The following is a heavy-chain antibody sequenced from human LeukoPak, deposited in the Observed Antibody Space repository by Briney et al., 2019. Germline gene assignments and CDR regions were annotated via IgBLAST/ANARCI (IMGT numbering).Heavy chain of an antibody. Sequence: GGSLRLSCAASGFTFSSYGMHWVRQAPGKGLEWVAFIRYDGSNKYYADSVKGRFTISRDNSKNTLYLQMNSLKAEDTAVYYCAKDPLIEYSSSPLDYWGQGTLVTVSS. CDR1: GFTFSSYG. V-gene: IGHV3-30*02. J-gene: IGHJ4*02. D-gene: IGHD6-6*01. CDR3: AKDPLIEYSSSPLDY. CDR2: IRYDGSNK.